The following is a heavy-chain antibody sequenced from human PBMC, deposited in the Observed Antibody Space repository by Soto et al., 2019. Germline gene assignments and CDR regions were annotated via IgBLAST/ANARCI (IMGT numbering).Heavy chain of an antibody. J-gene: IGHJ4*02. D-gene: IGHD5-12*01. CDR3: VRSYGYPPG. CDR1: AFTFSSDW. V-gene: IGHV3-74*02. Sequence: EVQLLESGGGLVQPGGSLRLSCAASAFTFSSDWMHWVRQAPGKGLVWVSRINGDGTNTDYADSVKGRFTISRDNPKNTLYLQMNSLRAEDAAVYYCVRSYGYPPGWGQGTLVTVSS. CDR2: INGDGTNT.